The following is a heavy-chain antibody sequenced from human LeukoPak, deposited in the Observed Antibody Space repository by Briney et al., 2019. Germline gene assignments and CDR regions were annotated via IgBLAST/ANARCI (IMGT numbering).Heavy chain of an antibody. CDR3: ARDWNRYAY. V-gene: IGHV4-34*01. CDR1: GGSISSYY. CDR2: INHSGST. J-gene: IGHJ4*02. D-gene: IGHD1-1*01. Sequence: PSETLSLTCTVSGGSISSYYWSWIRQPPGKGLEWIGEINHSGSTNYNPSLKSRVTILVDTSKSQFSLYMDSVTAADTAVYYCARDWNRYAYWGQGTLVTVSS.